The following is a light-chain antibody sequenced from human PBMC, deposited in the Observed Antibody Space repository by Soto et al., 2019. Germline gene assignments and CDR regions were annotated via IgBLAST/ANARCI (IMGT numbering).Light chain of an antibody. Sequence: DIPMTQSPSTLSASIGDRVTITCRASQDVSSWLAWYQQKPGKAPKLLIYKASTLESGVPSRFNGSGSGTEFSLTITSLQPDDFATYYCQQYNSLSGTFGQGTKVEIK. J-gene: IGKJ1*01. CDR3: QQYNSLSGT. CDR2: KAS. CDR1: QDVSSW. V-gene: IGKV1-5*03.